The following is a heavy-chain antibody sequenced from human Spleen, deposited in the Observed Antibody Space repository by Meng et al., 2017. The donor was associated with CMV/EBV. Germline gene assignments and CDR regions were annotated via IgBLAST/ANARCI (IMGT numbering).Heavy chain of an antibody. CDR2: IYYSGNT. CDR3: ARTYRSIATAGYVDC. D-gene: IGHD6-13*01. CDR1: GGTNSRGSY. J-gene: IGHJ4*02. Sequence: GGTNSRGSYWTWISRHPGKGLEWMRCIYYSGNTYYNQSLKRRLTITLDESQNQFSLKLSTVTAADTAVYYCARTYRSIATAGYVDCWGQGTLVTVSS. V-gene: IGHV4-31*02.